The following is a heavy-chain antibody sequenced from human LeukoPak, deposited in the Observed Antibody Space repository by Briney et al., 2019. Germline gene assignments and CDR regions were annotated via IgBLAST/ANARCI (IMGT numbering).Heavy chain of an antibody. J-gene: IGHJ3*02. CDR1: GFTFDDYG. CDR3: ARIAMAGIGDGFDI. CDR2: INWNGGST. Sequence: PGGSVRLSCAASGFTFDDYGMSWVRQAPGKGLEWVSGINWNGGSTGYADSVKGRFTISRDNAKNSLYLQMNSLRAEDTALYYCARIAMAGIGDGFDIWGQGTLVSVSS. D-gene: IGHD6-19*01. V-gene: IGHV3-20*04.